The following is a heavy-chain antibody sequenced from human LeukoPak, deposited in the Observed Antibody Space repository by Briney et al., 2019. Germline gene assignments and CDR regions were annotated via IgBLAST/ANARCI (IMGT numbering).Heavy chain of an antibody. CDR3: ARVSSSWYRRDFDY. V-gene: IGHV3-48*03. J-gene: IGHJ4*02. CDR1: GFTFSSYE. D-gene: IGHD6-13*01. CDR2: ISSSGSTI. Sequence: GGSLRLSCAASGFTFSSYEMNWVRQAPGKGLEWVSYISSSGSTIYYADSVKGRFTISRDNAKNSLYLQMNSLRAEDTAVYYCARVSSSWYRRDFDYWGQGTLVTVSS.